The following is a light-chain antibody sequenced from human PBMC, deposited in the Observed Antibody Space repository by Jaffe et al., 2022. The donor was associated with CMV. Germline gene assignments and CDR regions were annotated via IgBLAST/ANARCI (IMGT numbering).Light chain of an antibody. Sequence: ETVLTQSPATLSVSPGERATLSCRASQSIDTNLAWYQQKPGQAPRLLLSGASTRATGIPARFSGSGSGTEFTLTINSLQSEDFAIYYCQQYNDWPPYTFGQGTKVEIK. V-gene: IGKV3-15*01. CDR1: QSIDTN. CDR2: GAS. J-gene: IGKJ2*01. CDR3: QQYNDWPPYT.